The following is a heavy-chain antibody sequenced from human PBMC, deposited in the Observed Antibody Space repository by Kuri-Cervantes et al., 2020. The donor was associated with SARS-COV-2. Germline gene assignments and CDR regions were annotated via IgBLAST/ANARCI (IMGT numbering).Heavy chain of an antibody. V-gene: IGHV3-23*01. D-gene: IGHD6-13*01. CDR2: ISGSGGST. CDR1: GFTFSSYA. J-gene: IGHJ4*02. CDR3: AKDHGYSSSWPTDY. Sequence: ETLSLTCAASGFTFSSYAMSWVRQAPGKGLEWVSAISGSGGSTYYADSVKGRFTISRDNSKNTLYLQMNSLRAEDTAVYYCAKDHGYSSSWPTDYWGQGTLVTV.